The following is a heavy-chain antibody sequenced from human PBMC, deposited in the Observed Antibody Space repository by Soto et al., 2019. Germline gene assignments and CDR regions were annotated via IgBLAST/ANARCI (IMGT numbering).Heavy chain of an antibody. CDR1: EDRFSSYP. Sequence: QVHLVQSGTEVRKPGSSVKVSCKASEDRFSSYPVSWVRQAPGQGLDWMGEIVPMFGSLKSAQKFQDRLAISADKSTTTVYLELSSLRSEDTAVYYGASINHGQWYQNAMDFWGQGTTVIVSS. J-gene: IGHJ6*02. CDR3: ASINHGQWYQNAMDF. CDR2: IVPMFGSL. V-gene: IGHV1-69*06. D-gene: IGHD2-2*01.